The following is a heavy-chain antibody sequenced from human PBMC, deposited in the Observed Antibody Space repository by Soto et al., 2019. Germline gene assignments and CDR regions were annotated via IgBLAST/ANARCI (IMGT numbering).Heavy chain of an antibody. D-gene: IGHD3-3*01. J-gene: IGHJ4*02. CDR2: ISWNSGSI. CDR3: AIDISDFWSGSFDY. CDR1: GFTFDDYA. V-gene: IGHV3-9*01. Sequence: EVQLVESGGGLVQPGRSLRLSCAASGFTFDDYAMHWVRQAPGKGLEWVSGISWNSGSIGYADSVKGRFTISRDNAKNSLYLQMNSLRAEDTALYYCAIDISDFWSGSFDYWGQGTLVTVSS.